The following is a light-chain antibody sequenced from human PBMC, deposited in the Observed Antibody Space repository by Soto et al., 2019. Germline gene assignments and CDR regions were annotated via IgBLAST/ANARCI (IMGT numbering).Light chain of an antibody. Sequence: QSARTQPRSVSGSPGQSVTISCTGTSIDVGGYNYVSWYQQHPGKAPKLMIYDVSKRPSGVPDRFSGSKSGNTASLTISGLQAEDEADYYCCSYAGSSFVFGTGTKVTVL. V-gene: IGLV2-11*01. CDR2: DVS. J-gene: IGLJ1*01. CDR3: CSYAGSSFV. CDR1: SIDVGGYNY.